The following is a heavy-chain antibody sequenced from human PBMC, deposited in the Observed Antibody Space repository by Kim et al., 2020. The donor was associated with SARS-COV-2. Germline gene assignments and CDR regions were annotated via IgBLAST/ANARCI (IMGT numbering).Heavy chain of an antibody. J-gene: IGHJ4*02. D-gene: IGHD5-18*01. Sequence: ATAYAAAVKGRFTISRDDSKNTAYLQMNSLKTEDTAVYYCTSRIQLWPDYWGQGTLVTVSS. CDR2: AT. CDR3: TSRIQLWPDY. V-gene: IGHV3-73*01.